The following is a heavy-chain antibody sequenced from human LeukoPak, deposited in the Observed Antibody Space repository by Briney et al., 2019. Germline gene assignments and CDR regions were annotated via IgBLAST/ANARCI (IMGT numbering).Heavy chain of an antibody. J-gene: IGHJ4*02. CDR3: ARARYCSGGSCYFQIDY. D-gene: IGHD2-15*01. V-gene: IGHV1-46*01. CDR1: GYTFTSYY. CDR2: INPSGGST. Sequence: ASVKVSCKASGYTFTSYYMHWVRQAPGQGLEWMGIINPSGGSTSYAQKFRGRVTMTRDMSTSTVYMELSSLRSEDTAVYYCARARYCSGGSCYFQIDYWGQGTLVTVSS.